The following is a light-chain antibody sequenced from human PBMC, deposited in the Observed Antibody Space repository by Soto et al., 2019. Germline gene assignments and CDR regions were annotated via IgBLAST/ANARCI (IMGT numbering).Light chain of an antibody. CDR2: GAS. CDR3: QQDDSSLYT. V-gene: IGKV3-20*01. J-gene: IGKJ2*01. CDR1: QSVSSTY. Sequence: EIVLTQSPGTLSLSPGERATLSCRASQSVSSTYLAWYQQKPGQAPRLLIYGASSRATGIPDRFSGSGSGTDFTLTISRLEPEDLAVYFCQQDDSSLYTFGQGTKLEIK.